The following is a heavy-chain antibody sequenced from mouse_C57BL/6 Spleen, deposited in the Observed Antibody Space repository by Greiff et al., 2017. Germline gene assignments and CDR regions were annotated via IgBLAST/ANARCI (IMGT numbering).Heavy chain of an antibody. Sequence: VQLQQSGAELARPGASVKLSCKASGYTFTSYGISWVKQRTGQGLEWIGEISPRSGNTYYNEKFKGKATLTADKSYSTAYMELRSLKSEDSAVYFCARSTTVVAREDYYAMDYWGQGTSVTGSS. CDR1: GYTFTSYG. CDR2: ISPRSGNT. CDR3: ARSTTVVAREDYYAMDY. D-gene: IGHD1-1*01. V-gene: IGHV1-81*01. J-gene: IGHJ4*01.